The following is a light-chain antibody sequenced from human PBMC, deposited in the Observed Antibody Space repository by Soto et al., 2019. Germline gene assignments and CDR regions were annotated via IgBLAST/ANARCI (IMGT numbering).Light chain of an antibody. Sequence: QSALTQPASVSGSPGQSITTSCTGTSIDVGGYNYVSWYQQQSGKAPKLMIHEVSNRPSGVSNRFSGSKSGNTASLTISGLQAEDEADYYCSSYTSSRAYVFXIGTKATV. CDR2: EVS. V-gene: IGLV2-14*01. CDR3: SSYTSSRAYV. J-gene: IGLJ1*01. CDR1: SIDVGGYNY.